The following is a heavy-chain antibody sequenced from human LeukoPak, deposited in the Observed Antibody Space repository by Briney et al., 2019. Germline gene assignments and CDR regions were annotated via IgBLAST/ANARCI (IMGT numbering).Heavy chain of an antibody. CDR3: AHYYDSSGYFDY. D-gene: IGHD3-22*01. Sequence: PSETLSLTCTVSGGSISSSSYYWGWIRQPPGKGLEWIGSIYYSGSTYYNPSLKSRVTISVDTSKNQFSLKLSSVTAADTAVYYCAHYYDSSGYFDYWGQGTLVTVSS. CDR2: IYYSGST. V-gene: IGHV4-39*01. J-gene: IGHJ4*02. CDR1: GGSISSSSYY.